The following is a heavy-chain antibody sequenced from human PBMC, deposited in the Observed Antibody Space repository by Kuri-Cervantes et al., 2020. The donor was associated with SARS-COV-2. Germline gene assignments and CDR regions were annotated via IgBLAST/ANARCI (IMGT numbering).Heavy chain of an antibody. CDR1: GFTFNNYA. D-gene: IGHD2-21*01. CDR3: ARGRVGVQDF. V-gene: IGHV3-30-3*01. J-gene: IGHJ4*02. CDR2: TTYDGSTK. Sequence: GGSLSLTCAASGFTFNNYAMHWVRQTPGEGLEWVAITTYDGSTKYYADSVKGRFTISRDNSKNTLYLQMNNLRGEDTAVYFCARGRVGVQDFWGQGTLVTVSS.